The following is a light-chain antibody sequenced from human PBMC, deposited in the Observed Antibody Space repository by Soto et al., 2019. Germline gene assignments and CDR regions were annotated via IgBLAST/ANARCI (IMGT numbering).Light chain of an antibody. CDR2: DAS. J-gene: IGKJ1*01. CDR3: QHYNSYSEA. Sequence: EIVLTQSPGTLSLSPGERATLSCRASQSVSASYLAWYQQKPGQPPRLLIYDASSRATGIPDRFSGSGSGTDFTLTISSLQPDDFATYYCQHYNSYSEAFGQGTKVDIK. CDR1: QSVSASY. V-gene: IGKV3-20*01.